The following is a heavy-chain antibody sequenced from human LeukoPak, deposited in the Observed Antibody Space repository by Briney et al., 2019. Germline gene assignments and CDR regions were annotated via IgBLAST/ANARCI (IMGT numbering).Heavy chain of an antibody. CDR2: INAGNGNT. V-gene: IGHV1-3*01. D-gene: IGHD6-19*01. Sequence: GASVKVSCKASGYTFTSYAMHWVRQAPGQRLEWMGWINAGNGNTKYSQKFQGRVTITRDTSASTAYMELSSLRSEDTAVYYCARVEGSGWPFDYWGQGTLVTVSS. J-gene: IGHJ4*02. CDR1: GYTFTSYA. CDR3: ARVEGSGWPFDY.